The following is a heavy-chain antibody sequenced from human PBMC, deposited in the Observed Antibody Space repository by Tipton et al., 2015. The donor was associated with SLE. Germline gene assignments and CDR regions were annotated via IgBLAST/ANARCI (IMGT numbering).Heavy chain of an antibody. CDR1: GFNFDDHA. D-gene: IGHD1-26*01. Sequence: SLRLSCAASGFNFDDHAMLRARQSPGQGLEWVSGISWNSDNIVYADSVKGRFTISRDNAKNSLSLQMNSLRPEDTALYYCARDRIVGHTTALFDSWGQGTLVAVSS. CDR3: ARDRIVGHTTALFDS. J-gene: IGHJ5*01. V-gene: IGHV3-9*01. CDR2: ISWNSDNI.